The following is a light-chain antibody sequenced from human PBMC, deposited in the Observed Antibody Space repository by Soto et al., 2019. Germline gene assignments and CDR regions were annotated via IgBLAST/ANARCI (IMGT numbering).Light chain of an antibody. CDR2: GAS. CDR1: QTVSSNY. V-gene: IGKV3-20*01. CDR3: QQYGSSPPIT. J-gene: IGKJ5*01. Sequence: EIVLTQSPDTLSLSAGGSATLSFMAVQTVSSNYLAWCQQRPGQAPRLLIYGASTRAAGIPDRFSGSGSGTDFTLTISRVEPEDFAVYYCQQYGSSPPITFGQGTRLEIK.